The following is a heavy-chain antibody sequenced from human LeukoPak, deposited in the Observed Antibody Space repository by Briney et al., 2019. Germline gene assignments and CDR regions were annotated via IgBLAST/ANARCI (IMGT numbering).Heavy chain of an antibody. CDR1: GFTSRSYA. D-gene: IGHD3-22*01. J-gene: IGHJ4*02. Sequence: PGGSLRLSCAASGFTSRSYAMSWVRQAPGKGLEWVSAMCGSGGSTYYEDSVKGRFTISRDNSKNTLYLQMNSLRAEDTAVYYCAKGKDTYSYDSSGYYFGEYWGQGTLVTVSS. CDR2: MCGSGGST. CDR3: AKGKDTYSYDSSGYYFGEY. V-gene: IGHV3-23*01.